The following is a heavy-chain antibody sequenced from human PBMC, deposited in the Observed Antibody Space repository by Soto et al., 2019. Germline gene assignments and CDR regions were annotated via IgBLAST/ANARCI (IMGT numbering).Heavy chain of an antibody. D-gene: IGHD3-10*01. Sequence: QVQLVESGGGVVQPGRSLRLSCAASGFTFSSYGMHWVRQAPGKGLEWVAVLWYDGSNKYYADSVKGRFTISRDNSKTQLYQQMNSLRDEYTAVYYCARGPDGRWSYYRAAFDIWGQGTMVTVSS. J-gene: IGHJ3*02. V-gene: IGHV3-33*01. CDR3: ARGPDGRWSYYRAAFDI. CDR2: LWYDGSNK. CDR1: GFTFSSYG.